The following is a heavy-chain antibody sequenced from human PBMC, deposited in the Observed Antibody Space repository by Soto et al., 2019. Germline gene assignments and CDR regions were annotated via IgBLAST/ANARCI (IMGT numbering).Heavy chain of an antibody. CDR1: GFTFSSYS. D-gene: IGHD3-3*01. V-gene: IGHV3-21*01. CDR2: ISSSSSYI. Sequence: EVQLVESGGGLVKPGGSLRLSCAASGFTFSSYSMNWVRQAPGKGLEWVSSISSSSSYIYYADSVKGLFTISRDNANNSLYLQMNSLRAEDTAVYYCARGYLIFGGDYWGQGTLVTVSS. CDR3: ARGYLIFGGDY. J-gene: IGHJ4*02.